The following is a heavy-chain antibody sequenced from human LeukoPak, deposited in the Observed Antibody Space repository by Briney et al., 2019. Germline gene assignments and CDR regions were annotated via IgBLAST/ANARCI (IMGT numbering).Heavy chain of an antibody. V-gene: IGHV3-23*01. Sequence: GGSLRLSCAASGFTFSSYAMTWVRQAPGKRLEWVSAISGSGGSTYYADSVKGRFTISRDNAKNSLYLQMNSLRAEDTAIYYCARDSSGWSRDYWGQGTLVTVSS. J-gene: IGHJ4*02. CDR2: ISGSGGST. CDR3: ARDSSGWSRDY. D-gene: IGHD6-19*01. CDR1: GFTFSSYA.